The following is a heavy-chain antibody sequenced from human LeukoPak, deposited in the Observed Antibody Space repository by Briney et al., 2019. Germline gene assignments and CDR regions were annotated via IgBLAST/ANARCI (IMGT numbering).Heavy chain of an antibody. D-gene: IGHD3-10*01. J-gene: IGHJ6*03. Sequence: PGRSLRLSCTTSGFIFGDFAMGWVRQAPGKGLEWVGYIRSKAFGETTAYVASAKDRFTISRDDSRNITYLQMSSLKTEDTAVYYCTRDRDYLGSGSYYYGPDYSYYYYMDVWGKGTTVTVSS. CDR3: TRDRDYLGSGSYYYGPDYSYYYYMDV. V-gene: IGHV3-49*04. CDR2: IRSKAFGETT. CDR1: GFIFGDFA.